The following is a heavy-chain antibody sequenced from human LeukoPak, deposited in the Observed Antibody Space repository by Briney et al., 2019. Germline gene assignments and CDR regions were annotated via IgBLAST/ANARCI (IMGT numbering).Heavy chain of an antibody. V-gene: IGHV4-34*01. CDR3: ASRKLGNDY. CDR2: INHSGST. Sequence: SETLSLTCAVYGGSFSGYYWSWIRQPPGKGLEWIGKINHSGSTNYNPSLESRVTISADTSQNQFSLKLSSVTAADTAVYYCASRKLGNDYWGQGTLVTVSS. CDR1: GGSFSGYY. J-gene: IGHJ4*02. D-gene: IGHD7-27*01.